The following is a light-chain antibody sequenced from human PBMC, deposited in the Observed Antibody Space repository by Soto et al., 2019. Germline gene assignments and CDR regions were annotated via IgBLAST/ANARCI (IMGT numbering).Light chain of an antibody. Sequence: QSVLAQPPSASGTPGQRVTISCSGSSSNIGSNPVNWFQQLPGTAPKLLIYGTNQRPSGVPDRFSGSKSGTSASLAISGLQSEDEADYYCAAWDVSLFGPVFGGGTKLTVL. CDR3: AAWDVSLFGPV. CDR2: GTN. CDR1: SSNIGSNP. J-gene: IGLJ2*01. V-gene: IGLV1-44*01.